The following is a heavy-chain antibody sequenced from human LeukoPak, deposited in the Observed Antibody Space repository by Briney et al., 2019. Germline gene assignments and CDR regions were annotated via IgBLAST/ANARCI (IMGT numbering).Heavy chain of an antibody. CDR2: IDPSDSYT. V-gene: IGHV5-10-1*01. CDR1: GYSFTSFW. Sequence: GESLKISCKGSGYSFTSFWISWVRQMPGKGLEWMRSIDPSDSYTNYSPSFQGHVTISADKSISTAYLQWSSLKASDTAIYYCARLTPPYYDILTGYYPLAYWGQGTPVTVSS. D-gene: IGHD3-9*01. J-gene: IGHJ4*02. CDR3: ARLTPPYYDILTGYYPLAY.